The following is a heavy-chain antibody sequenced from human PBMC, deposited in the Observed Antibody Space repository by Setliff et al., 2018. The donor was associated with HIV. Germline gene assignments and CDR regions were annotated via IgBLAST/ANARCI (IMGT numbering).Heavy chain of an antibody. CDR2: IKGDGSIT. CDR1: GFTFSNYW. D-gene: IGHD6-25*01. Sequence: GGSLRLSCVMSGFTFSNYWMHWVRQVPGKGPVWVAHIKGDGSITNYADSVKGRFTISRDNSKNTVYLQVGSLRPDDTAMYYCARSRPYNSALDYWGQGTLVTVSS. CDR3: ARSRPYNSALDY. J-gene: IGHJ4*02. V-gene: IGHV3-74*01.